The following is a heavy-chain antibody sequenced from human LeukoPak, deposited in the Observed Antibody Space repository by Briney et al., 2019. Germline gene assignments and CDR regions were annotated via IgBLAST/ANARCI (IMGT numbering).Heavy chain of an antibody. CDR2: IYYSGST. CDR3: ARVSGDQLLTFGY. Sequence: SETLSLTCTVSGGSISSYYSSWIRQPPGKGLEWIGYIYYSGSTNYNPSLKSRVTISVDTSKNQFSLRLSSVTAADTAVYYCARVSGDQLLTFGYWGQGTLVTVSS. J-gene: IGHJ4*02. D-gene: IGHD2-2*01. CDR1: GGSISSYY. V-gene: IGHV4-59*01.